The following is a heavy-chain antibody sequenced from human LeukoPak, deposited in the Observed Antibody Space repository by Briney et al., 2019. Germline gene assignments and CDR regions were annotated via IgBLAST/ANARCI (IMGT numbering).Heavy chain of an antibody. J-gene: IGHJ4*02. CDR3: ATYFYGDYALHYFDY. Sequence: SSETLSLTCTVSGGFITSGIHWWSWARQTPGKGLEWIGEIYQSGTTNYKPSLKSRVTMSLDKSRNLFSPQLSSVTAADTAVYYCATYFYGDYALHYFDYWGQGALVTVSS. D-gene: IGHD4-17*01. CDR2: IYQSGTT. CDR1: GGFITSGIHW. V-gene: IGHV4-4*02.